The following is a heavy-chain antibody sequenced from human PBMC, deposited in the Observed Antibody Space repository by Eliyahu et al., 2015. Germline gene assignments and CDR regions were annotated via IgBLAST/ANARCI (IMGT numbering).Heavy chain of an antibody. D-gene: IGHD6-13*01. Sequence: QVQLQESGPGLVKPSQTLSLTCTVSGGSISSGTYYWNWIRQHPGKGLEWIGYIYYSGNTYSNPSLKSRVTMSMDTSKNQFSLKLTSVTAADTAFYYCARAIYSRSWYPFDSWGQGTLVTVSS. CDR1: GGSISSGTYY. CDR2: IYYSGNT. V-gene: IGHV4-31*03. CDR3: ARAIYSRSWYPFDS. J-gene: IGHJ4*02.